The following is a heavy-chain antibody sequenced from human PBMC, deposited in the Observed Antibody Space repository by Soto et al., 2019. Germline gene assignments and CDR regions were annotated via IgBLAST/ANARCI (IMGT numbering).Heavy chain of an antibody. CDR1: GGSISSSSDY. D-gene: IGHD6-13*01. V-gene: IGHV4-39*01. CDR3: ARRGSSSWYGY. Sequence: QLQLQESGPGQVKHSETLFLTCTVSGGSISSSSDYWGWIRQPPGKGLEWIGSIYYSGSTYYNPSLKSRVTISVDTSKNQFSLKLSSVTAADTAVYYCARRGSSSWYGYWGQGTLVTVSS. CDR2: IYYSGST. J-gene: IGHJ4*02.